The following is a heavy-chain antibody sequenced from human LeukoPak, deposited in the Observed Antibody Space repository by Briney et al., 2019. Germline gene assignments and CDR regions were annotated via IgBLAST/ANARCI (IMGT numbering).Heavy chain of an antibody. CDR3: AKLGDYYGSGSHEY. D-gene: IGHD3-10*01. CDR1: GFTFSSYG. CDR2: ISGSGGST. V-gene: IGHV3-23*01. Sequence: GGTLRLSCAASGFTFSSYGMSWVRQAPGKGLEWVSAISGSGGSTYYADSVKGRFTISRDNSKNMLYLEINSLRAEDTAVYYCAKLGDYYGSGSHEYWGQGTLVTVSS. J-gene: IGHJ4*02.